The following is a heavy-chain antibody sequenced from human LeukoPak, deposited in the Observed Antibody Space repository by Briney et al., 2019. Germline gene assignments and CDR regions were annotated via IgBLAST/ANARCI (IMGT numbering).Heavy chain of an antibody. Sequence: GGSLRLSCAASGFTFNSYAMSWVRQAPGKGLEWVSAISGSGGSTYYADSGKGPFTISRDNSKNTLYLQMNSLRAEDTAVYSCAKDPLKTYYYDSSGYYWGQGTLVTVSS. CDR3: AKDPLKTYYYDSSGYY. V-gene: IGHV3-23*01. CDR1: GFTFNSYA. CDR2: ISGSGGST. J-gene: IGHJ4*02. D-gene: IGHD3-22*01.